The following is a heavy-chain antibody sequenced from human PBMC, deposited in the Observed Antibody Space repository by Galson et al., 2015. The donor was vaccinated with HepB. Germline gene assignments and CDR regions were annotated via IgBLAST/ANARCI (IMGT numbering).Heavy chain of an antibody. CDR3: AKRAQYSSTWGRTRFSSYFNMDV. Sequence: SLRLSCAASGFTFSRYDMHWVRQAPGKGLEWVAVISYDGSGEYYADSVKGRFTISRDNSKNTLYLQMNSLRAEDTAVYYCAKRAQYSSTWGRTRFSSYFNMDVWGQGTTVTVSS. V-gene: IGHV3-30*18. D-gene: IGHD6-13*01. J-gene: IGHJ6*02. CDR2: ISYDGSGE. CDR1: GFTFSRYD.